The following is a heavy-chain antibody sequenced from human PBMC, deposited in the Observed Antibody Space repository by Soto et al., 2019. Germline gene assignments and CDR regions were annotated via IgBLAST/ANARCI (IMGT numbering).Heavy chain of an antibody. Sequence: GGSLRLSCVTSGFTFSGFVMQWVRQAPGKGLEWVAVIWYDGSHKDYADSVKGRFTISRDNSKNTVYLQMNSLRAEDTAVYYCVRGSSCTTTTCYNLAWFAPWGQGTLVTVSS. V-gene: IGHV3-33*01. D-gene: IGHD2-2*02. CDR1: GFTFSGFV. CDR2: IWYDGSHK. CDR3: VRGSSCTTTTCYNLAWFAP. J-gene: IGHJ5*02.